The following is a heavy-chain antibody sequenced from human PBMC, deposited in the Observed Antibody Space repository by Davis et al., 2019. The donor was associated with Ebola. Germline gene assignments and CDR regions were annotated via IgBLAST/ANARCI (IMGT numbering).Heavy chain of an antibody. CDR2: INAGNGDT. CDR1: GYTFTSYG. CDR3: ASRVVVPAGLDYYGMDV. V-gene: IGHV1-3*01. D-gene: IGHD2-2*01. Sequence: ASVKVSCKASGYTFTSYGISWVRQAPGQGLEWMGWINAGNGDTKYSQKFRDRVTITRDTSASTSYMELSSLRSEDTAVYYCASRVVVPAGLDYYGMDVWGQGTTVTVSS. J-gene: IGHJ6*02.